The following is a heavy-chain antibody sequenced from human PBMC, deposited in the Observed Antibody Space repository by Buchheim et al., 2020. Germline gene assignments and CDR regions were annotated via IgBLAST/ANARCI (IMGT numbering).Heavy chain of an antibody. CDR2: ISYDGSNK. D-gene: IGHD5-12*01. V-gene: IGHV3-30*18. Sequence: QVQLVESGGGVVQPGRSLRLSCAASGFTFSSYGMHWVRQAPGKGLEWVAVISYDGSNKYYADSVRGRFTISRDNSKNTLYLQMNSLRAEDTAVYYCAKDKSKRQRGYSGYDLDYWGQGTL. CDR1: GFTFSSYG. CDR3: AKDKSKRQRGYSGYDLDY. J-gene: IGHJ4*02.